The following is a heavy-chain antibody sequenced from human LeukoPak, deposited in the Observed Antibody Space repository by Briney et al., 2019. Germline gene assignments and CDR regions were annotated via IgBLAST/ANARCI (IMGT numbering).Heavy chain of an antibody. Sequence: SETLSLTCTVSGGSIRSTSYYWGWIRQPPGKGLEWIASISHSGSIHHNPSLKSRVSISLDISKSQVSLKLTSVTVADTAVYFCARLWYGELDYWGQGTLVTVSS. CDR3: ARLWYGELDY. D-gene: IGHD3-10*01. J-gene: IGHJ4*02. CDR2: ISHSGSI. V-gene: IGHV4-39*01. CDR1: GGSIRSTSYY.